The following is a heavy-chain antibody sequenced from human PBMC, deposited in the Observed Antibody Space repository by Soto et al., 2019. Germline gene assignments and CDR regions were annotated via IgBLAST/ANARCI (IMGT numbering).Heavy chain of an antibody. Sequence: QVQLVQSGAEVKKPGASVKVSCKASGYTFTDYGISWVRQAPGQGLEWMGWINGHSGNINYAQNFQGRLTMTRDTSTSTVDMELRSLRSDDTAMYYCARDSSTGLFDYWGQGTLVTVSS. CDR1: GYTFTDYG. J-gene: IGHJ4*02. D-gene: IGHD4-17*01. CDR3: ARDSSTGLFDY. V-gene: IGHV1-18*04. CDR2: INGHSGNI.